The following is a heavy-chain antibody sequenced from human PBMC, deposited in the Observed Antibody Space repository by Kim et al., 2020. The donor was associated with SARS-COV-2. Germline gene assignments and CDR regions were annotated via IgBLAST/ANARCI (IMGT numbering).Heavy chain of an antibody. CDR1: GFTFSSYA. V-gene: IGHV3-64*01. D-gene: IGHD3-22*01. CDR3: ARDPFSYDSSGYYDY. Sequence: GGSLRLSCAASGFTFSSYAMHWVRQAPGKGLEYVSAISSNGGSTYYANSVKGRFTISRDNSKNTLYLQMGSLRAEDMAVYYCARDPFSYDSSGYYDYWGQGTLVTVSS. CDR2: ISSNGGST. J-gene: IGHJ4*02.